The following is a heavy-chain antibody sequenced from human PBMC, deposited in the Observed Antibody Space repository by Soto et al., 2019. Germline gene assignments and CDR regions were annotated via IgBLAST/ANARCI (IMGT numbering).Heavy chain of an antibody. CDR1: GGSISSYY. CDR3: ARGGAAARRDDAFDI. Sequence: SETLSLTCTVSGGSISSYYWSWIRQPPGKGLEWIGYIYYSGSTNYNPSLKSRVTISVDTSKNQFSLKLSSVTAADTAVYYGARGGAAARRDDAFDIWGQGTMVTVSS. J-gene: IGHJ3*02. D-gene: IGHD6-6*01. V-gene: IGHV4-59*01. CDR2: IYYSGST.